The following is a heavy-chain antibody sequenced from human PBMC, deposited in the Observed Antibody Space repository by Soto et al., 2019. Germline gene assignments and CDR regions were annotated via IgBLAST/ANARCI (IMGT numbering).Heavy chain of an antibody. Sequence: PGESLKISCKGSGYSFTSYWISWVRQMPGKGLEWMGRIDPSDSYTNYSPSFQGHVTISADKSISTAYLQWSSLKASDTAMYYCARHRNSAVAKQGEDYWGQGTLVTVSS. D-gene: IGHD6-19*01. J-gene: IGHJ4*02. CDR3: ARHRNSAVAKQGEDY. CDR1: GYSFTSYW. CDR2: IDPSDSYT. V-gene: IGHV5-10-1*01.